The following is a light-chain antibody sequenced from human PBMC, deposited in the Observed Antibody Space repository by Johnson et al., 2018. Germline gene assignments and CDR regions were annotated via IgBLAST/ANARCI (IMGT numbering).Light chain of an antibody. V-gene: IGLV1-51*02. CDR3: GTWDSSLSAGNG. Sequence: QSVLTQPPSVSAAPGQKVTISCSGSSSNIGNNYVYWYQQLPGTAPKLLIYENNKRPSGIPDRFSGSKSRTSATLGITGLQTGDEADYYCGTWDSSLSAGNGFETGTKVTVL. J-gene: IGLJ1*01. CDR2: ENN. CDR1: SSNIGNNY.